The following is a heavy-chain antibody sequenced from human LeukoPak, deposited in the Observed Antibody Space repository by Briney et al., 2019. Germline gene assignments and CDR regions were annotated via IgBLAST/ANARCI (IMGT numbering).Heavy chain of an antibody. J-gene: IGHJ5*02. CDR3: AGGGSSSPGSFWFDP. V-gene: IGHV3-23*01. CDR2: ISGSGGST. Sequence: GGSLRLSSAASGFTFSSCAMSWVRQAPGKGLEWVSAISGSGGSTYYADSVKGRFTISRDNSKNTLYLQMNSLRAEDTAVYYCAGGGSSSPGSFWFDPWGQGTLVTVSS. CDR1: GFTFSSCA. D-gene: IGHD6-6*01.